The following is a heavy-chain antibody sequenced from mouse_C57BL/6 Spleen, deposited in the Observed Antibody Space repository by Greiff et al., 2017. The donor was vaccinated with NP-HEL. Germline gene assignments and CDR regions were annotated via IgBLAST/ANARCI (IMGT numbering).Heavy chain of an antibody. CDR2: IRNKANGYTT. CDR3: ARYQGTAWFAY. D-gene: IGHD3-3*01. V-gene: IGHV7-3*01. J-gene: IGHJ3*01. Sequence: EVQLVESGGGLVQPGGSLSLSCAASGFTFTDYYMSWVRQPPGKALEWLGFIRNKANGYTTEYSASVKGRFTISRDNSQSILYLQMNALRAEDSATYSCARYQGTAWFAYWGQGTLVTVSA. CDR1: GFTFTDYY.